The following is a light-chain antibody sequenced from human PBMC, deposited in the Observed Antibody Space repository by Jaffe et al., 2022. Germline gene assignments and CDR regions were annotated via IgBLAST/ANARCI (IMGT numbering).Light chain of an antibody. J-gene: IGLJ1*01. CDR3: QTWDSSTAV. CDR2: QDK. CDR1: KLGDKY. Sequence: SYELTQPPSVSVSPGQTASITCSGDKLGDKYASWYQQKPGRSPVLVIYQDKRRPSGIPERFSGSNSGNTATLTISGTQAMDEADYYCQTWDSSTAVFGTGTKVTVL. V-gene: IGLV3-1*01.